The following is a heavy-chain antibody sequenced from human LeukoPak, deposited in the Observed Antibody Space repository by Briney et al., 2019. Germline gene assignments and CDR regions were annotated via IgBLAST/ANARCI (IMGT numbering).Heavy chain of an antibody. V-gene: IGHV4-61*02. J-gene: IGHJ2*01. CDR3: AKLTDNYWYFDL. CDR1: GGSISSGSYF. Sequence: TLSLTCTVSGGSISSGSYFWSWIRQPAGKGLEWIGRIYTTGRSNYNPSLESRVTISVDTSKNQFSLKLSSVTAADTAVYYCAKLTDNYWYFDLWGRGTLVTVSS. D-gene: IGHD1-14*01. CDR2: IYTTGRS.